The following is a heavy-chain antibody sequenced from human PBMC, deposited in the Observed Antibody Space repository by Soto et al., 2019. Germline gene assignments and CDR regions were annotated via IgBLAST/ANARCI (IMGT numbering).Heavy chain of an antibody. V-gene: IGHV4-4*02. CDR1: GGSISSSNW. CDR3: ARLTGSYYTGYYGMDV. CDR2: IYHSGST. J-gene: IGHJ6*02. Sequence: SETLSLTCAVSGGSISSSNWWSWVRQPPGKGLEWIGEIYHSGSTNYNPSLKSRVTISVDKSKNQFSLKLSSVTAADTAVYYCARLTGSYYTGYYGMDVWGQGTTVTVSS. D-gene: IGHD1-26*01.